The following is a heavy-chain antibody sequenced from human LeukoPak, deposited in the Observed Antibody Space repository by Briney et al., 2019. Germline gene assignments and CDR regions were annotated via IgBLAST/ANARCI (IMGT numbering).Heavy chain of an antibody. V-gene: IGHV3-49*04. CDR3: TRGRGVRHHYYYYYYMDV. Sequence: GGSLRLSCAASGFTFSSYEMNWVRQAPGKGLEWVGFIRSKAYGGTTEYAASVKGRFTISRDDSKSIAYLQMNSLKTEDTAVYYCTRGRGVRHHYYYYYYMDVWGKGTTVTISS. CDR1: GFTFSSYE. D-gene: IGHD3-10*01. CDR2: IRSKAYGGTT. J-gene: IGHJ6*03.